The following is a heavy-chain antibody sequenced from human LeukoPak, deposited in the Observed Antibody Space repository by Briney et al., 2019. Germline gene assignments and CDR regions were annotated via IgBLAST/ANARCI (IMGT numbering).Heavy chain of an antibody. V-gene: IGHV1-3*01. CDR1: GYTFTSYV. D-gene: IGHD2-2*01. CDR3: ARVGVEGASCYDY. J-gene: IGHJ4*02. CDR2: INAGSINT. Sequence: ASVKVSCKASGYTFTSYVIHWVRQAPGQRLEWMGWINAGSINTKYSQKFQGRVTITRDTSANTAYMELSRLRSDDTAVYYCARVGVEGASCYDYWGQGTLVTVSS.